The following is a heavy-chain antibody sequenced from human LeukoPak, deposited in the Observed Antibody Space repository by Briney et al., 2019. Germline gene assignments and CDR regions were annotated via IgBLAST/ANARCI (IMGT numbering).Heavy chain of an antibody. D-gene: IGHD3-3*01. CDR3: ARVRGDFWSGYYGY. J-gene: IGHJ4*02. CDR1: GYTFTSYY. V-gene: IGHV1-2*02. Sequence: ASVKVSCKASGYTFTSYYMHWVRQAPGQGLEWMGWINPNSGGTNYAQKFRGRVTMTRDTSISTAYMELSRLRSDDTAVYYCARVRGDFWSGYYGYWGRGTLVTVSS. CDR2: INPNSGGT.